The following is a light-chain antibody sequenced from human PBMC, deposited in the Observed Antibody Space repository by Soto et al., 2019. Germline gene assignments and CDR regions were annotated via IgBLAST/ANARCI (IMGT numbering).Light chain of an antibody. J-gene: IGKJ1*01. CDR3: QQGGNWLWT. CDR2: DAS. V-gene: IGKV3-11*01. CDR1: QSVSDY. Sequence: MVLTQGPATLSMSPGERATLSCRASQSVSDYLAWYQQRPGQAPRLLIYDASKRATGIPARFSGSGSGTDFSLTISSLEPEDFAVYYCQQGGNWLWTFGQGTKV.